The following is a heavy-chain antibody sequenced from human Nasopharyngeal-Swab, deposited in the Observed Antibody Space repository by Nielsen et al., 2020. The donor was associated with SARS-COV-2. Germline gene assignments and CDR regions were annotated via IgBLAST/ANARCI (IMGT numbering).Heavy chain of an antibody. D-gene: IGHD3-16*02. V-gene: IGHV3-23*01. CDR2: ISGSGGST. CDR1: GFTFSSYA. Sequence: GGSLRLSYAASGFTFSSYAMSWVRQAPGKGLEWVSAISGSGGSTYYADSVKGRFTISRDNSKNTLYLQMNSLRAEDTAVYYCAKKTFGGVIVAYWYFDLWGRGTLVTVSS. J-gene: IGHJ2*01. CDR3: AKKTFGGVIVAYWYFDL.